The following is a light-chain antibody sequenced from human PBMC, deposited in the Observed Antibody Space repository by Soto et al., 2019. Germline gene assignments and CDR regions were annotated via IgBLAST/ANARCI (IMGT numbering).Light chain of an antibody. J-gene: IGLJ3*02. V-gene: IGLV1-40*01. CDR3: QSYDNSLSAWV. Sequence: QSVLTQPPSVSGAPGQRVTISCTGSSSNIGAGYAVHWYQQLPGTAPKLLIYGNSNRPSGVPDRFSGSKSGNTASLAITGLQAEDEADYYCQSYDNSLSAWVFGGGTKLTVL. CDR2: GNS. CDR1: SSNIGAGYA.